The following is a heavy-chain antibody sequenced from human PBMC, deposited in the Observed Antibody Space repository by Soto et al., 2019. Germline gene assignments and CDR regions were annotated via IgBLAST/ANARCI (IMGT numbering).Heavy chain of an antibody. V-gene: IGHV4-31*03. Sequence: TSETLSLTCTVSGGSISSGGYYWSWIRQHPGKGLEWIGYIYYSGSTYYNPSLKSRVTISVDTSKNQFSLKLSSVTAADTAVYYCARGEAPINQLPMYYFDYWGQGTLVTVSS. CDR3: ARGEAPINQLPMYYFDY. CDR2: IYYSGST. J-gene: IGHJ4*02. D-gene: IGHD2-2*01. CDR1: GGSISSGGYY.